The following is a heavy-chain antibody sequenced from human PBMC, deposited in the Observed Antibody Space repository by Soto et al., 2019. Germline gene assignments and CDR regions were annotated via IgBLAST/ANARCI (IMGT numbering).Heavy chain of an antibody. CDR1: GYSFTSHY. CDR3: ARVTFPPLAVAGYFDY. CDR2: IYPGGVNI. J-gene: IGHJ4*02. V-gene: IGHV1-46*01. D-gene: IGHD6-19*01. Sequence: GASVKVSCKAIGYSFTSHYMHWAQQAPGQGLEWMGTIYPGGVNIGYAQKFKGRVTMTKDTSTSTVYMELNSLTSDDTAVYYCARVTFPPLAVAGYFDYWGQGTLVTVSS.